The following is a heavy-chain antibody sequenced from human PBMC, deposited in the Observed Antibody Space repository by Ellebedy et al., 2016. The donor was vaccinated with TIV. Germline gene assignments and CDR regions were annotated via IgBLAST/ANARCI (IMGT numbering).Heavy chain of an antibody. J-gene: IGHJ6*02. D-gene: IGHD1-26*01. Sequence: SLKISCAASGFTFDDYAMHWVRQAPGKGLEWVSGISWNSGSIGYADSVKGRFTISRDNAKNSLYLQMNSLRAEDTALYYCAKDMGAMVSVDYYYGMDVWGQGTTVTVSS. V-gene: IGHV3-9*01. CDR1: GFTFDDYA. CDR3: AKDMGAMVSVDYYYGMDV. CDR2: ISWNSGSI.